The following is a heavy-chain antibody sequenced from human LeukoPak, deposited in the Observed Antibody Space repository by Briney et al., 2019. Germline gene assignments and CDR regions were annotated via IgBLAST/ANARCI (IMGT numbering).Heavy chain of an antibody. CDR3: ARDGGEVGANTWFDP. CDR2: INYRGNT. Sequence: SETLSLTCTVSGDSFSRFLWSWIRQPPGKGLEWIGYINYRGNTNYNPSLKSRVTISVDTSKNQFSLKLTSVTAADTAVYYCARDGGEVGANTWFDPWGQGTLVTVSS. V-gene: IGHV4-59*01. CDR1: GDSFSRFL. J-gene: IGHJ5*02. D-gene: IGHD1-26*01.